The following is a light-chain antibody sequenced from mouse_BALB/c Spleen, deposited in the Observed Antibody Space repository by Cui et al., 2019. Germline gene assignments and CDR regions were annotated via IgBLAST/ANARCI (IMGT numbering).Light chain of an antibody. CDR3: QQYSSYYT. CDR2: WAS. V-gene: IGKV6-23*01. J-gene: IGKJ2*01. Sequence: DIVITQAHNFMSTSVGDRVSITCKASQDVGTAVAWYQQKPGQSPKHLIYWASTRHTGVPDRFTGSGSGTDFTLTMSNVQSEDVADYFCQQYSSYYTFGGGTKLEIK. CDR1: QDVGTA.